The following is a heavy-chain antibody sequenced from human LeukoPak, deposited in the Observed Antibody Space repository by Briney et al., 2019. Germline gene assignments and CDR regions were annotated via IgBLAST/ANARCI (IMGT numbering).Heavy chain of an antibody. J-gene: IGHJ6*04. CDR1: GFTFSSYS. D-gene: IGHD3-10*02. CDR2: ISSSGSTI. Sequence: GGSLRLSCAASGFTFSSYSMNWVRQAPGKGLEWVSYISSSGSTIYYADSVKGRSTISRDNAKNSLYLQMNSLRAEDTAVYYCAELGITMIGGVWGKGTTVTISS. CDR3: AELGITMIGGV. V-gene: IGHV3-48*04.